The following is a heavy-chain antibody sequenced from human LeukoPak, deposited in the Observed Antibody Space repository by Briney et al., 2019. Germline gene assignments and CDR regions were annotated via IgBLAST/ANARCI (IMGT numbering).Heavy chain of an antibody. D-gene: IGHD5-12*01. CDR1: GYTFTSYD. J-gene: IGHJ3*02. Sequence: GASVKVSCKASGYTFTSYDINWVRQAPGQGLEWMGIINPSGGSTSYAQKFQGRVTMTRDTSTSTVYMELSSLRSEDTAVYYCARDERRLRGYPFAFDIWGQGTMVTVSS. V-gene: IGHV1-46*01. CDR2: INPSGGST. CDR3: ARDERRLRGYPFAFDI.